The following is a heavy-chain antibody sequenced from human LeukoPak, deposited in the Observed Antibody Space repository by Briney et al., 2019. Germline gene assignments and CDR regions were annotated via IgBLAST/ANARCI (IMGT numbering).Heavy chain of an antibody. CDR2: MNQDGSEK. CDR3: ARVAYSYGSLDY. D-gene: IGHD1-26*01. V-gene: IGHV3-7*01. J-gene: IGHJ4*02. CDR1: GFTFSNFW. Sequence: PGGSLRPSCAASGFTFSNFWMSWVRQAPGKGLEWVANMNQDGSEKYYVDSLKRRFTISRDNAKNSVYLQMDSLRAEDTAVYYCARVAYSYGSLDYWGQGTLVTVSS.